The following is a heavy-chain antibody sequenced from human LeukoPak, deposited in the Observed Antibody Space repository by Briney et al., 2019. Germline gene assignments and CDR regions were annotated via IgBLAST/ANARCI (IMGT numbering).Heavy chain of an antibody. CDR2: ITYSGNT. J-gene: IGHJ6*02. V-gene: IGHV4-31*03. CDR1: GGSISSGPYY. Sequence: SETLSLTCTVSGGSISSGPYYWIWIRQHPGKGLEWIGYITYSGNTYYYPALNSRVTVSLDTSKTQFSLKLSSVTAADTAVYYCASGYCTNGVCRRYYYGMDVWGQGTTVTVSS. D-gene: IGHD2-8*01. CDR3: ASGYCTNGVCRRYYYGMDV.